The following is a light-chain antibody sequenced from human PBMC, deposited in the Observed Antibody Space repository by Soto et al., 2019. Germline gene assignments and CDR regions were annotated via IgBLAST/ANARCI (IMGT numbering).Light chain of an antibody. J-gene: IGKJ5*01. Sequence: EIVLTQSPGTLSLSPWERATLSFSSSQSVKTFLVWYQQRPGQAPRLLIHDASHRAAGIPARFSGSGFGTDFTLTISSLEPEDAAVYYCQQRSNWPPITFGQGTRLEIK. CDR3: QQRSNWPPIT. CDR2: DAS. V-gene: IGKV3-11*01. CDR1: QSVKTF.